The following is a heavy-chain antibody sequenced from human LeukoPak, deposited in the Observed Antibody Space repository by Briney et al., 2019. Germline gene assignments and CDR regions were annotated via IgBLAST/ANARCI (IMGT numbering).Heavy chain of an antibody. CDR1: GYTFTYFG. D-gene: IGHD2-15*01. Sequence: GASLKVSCKTSGYTFTYFGITWVRQAPGQGLEWMGWISAYNGNTNYAQKLQGRVTMTTDTSTSTAYMELRSLRSDDTAVYYCARRRHCSGGSCPYNWFDPWGQGTLVTVSS. V-gene: IGHV1-18*01. CDR2: ISAYNGNT. CDR3: ARRRHCSGGSCPYNWFDP. J-gene: IGHJ5*02.